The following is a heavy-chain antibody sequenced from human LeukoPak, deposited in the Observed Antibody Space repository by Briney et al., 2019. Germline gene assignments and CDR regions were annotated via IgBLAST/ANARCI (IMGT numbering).Heavy chain of an antibody. CDR3: AKDGEIAVVKD. Sequence: PGGSLRLSCAASGFTFSSYSMSWVRQAPGKGLEWVSSISGSGGSTYYEDSVKGRFTISRDNSKNKLYLQMNSLRAEDTAVYFCAKDGEIAVVKDWGQGTLVTVSS. V-gene: IGHV3-23*01. CDR1: GFTFSSYS. D-gene: IGHD3-22*01. J-gene: IGHJ4*02. CDR2: ISGSGGST.